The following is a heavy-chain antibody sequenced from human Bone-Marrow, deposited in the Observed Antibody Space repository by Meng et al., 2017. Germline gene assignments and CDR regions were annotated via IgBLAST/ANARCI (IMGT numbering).Heavy chain of an antibody. Sequence: VERGEAGGGLVKPGGSLRLSCAASGFTFSSYSMNWVRQAPGKGLEWVSSISSSSSYIYYADSVKGRFTISRDNAKNSLYLQMNSLRAEDTAVYYCARGDYVWGAFDYWGQGTLVTVSS. J-gene: IGHJ4*02. CDR1: GFTFSSYS. D-gene: IGHD3-16*01. CDR2: ISSSSSYI. V-gene: IGHV3-21*01. CDR3: ARGDYVWGAFDY.